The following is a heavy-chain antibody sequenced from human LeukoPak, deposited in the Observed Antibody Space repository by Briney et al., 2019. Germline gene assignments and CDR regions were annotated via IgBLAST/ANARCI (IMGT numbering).Heavy chain of an antibody. J-gene: IGHJ4*02. CDR3: ARGDRSAEFYYDSSGYYHDPFDY. CDR1: GGTFSSYA. CDR2: IIPILGIA. D-gene: IGHD3-22*01. Sequence: GASVKVSCEASGGTFSSYAISWVRQAPGQGLEWMGRIIPILGIANYAQKFQGRVTITADKSTSTAYMELSSLRSEDTAVYYCARGDRSAEFYYDSSGYYHDPFDYWGQGTLVTVSS. V-gene: IGHV1-69*04.